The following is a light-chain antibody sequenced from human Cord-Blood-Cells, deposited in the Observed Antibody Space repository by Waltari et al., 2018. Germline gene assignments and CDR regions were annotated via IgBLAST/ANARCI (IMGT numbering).Light chain of an antibody. CDR1: SSAVGSYNL. CDR2: EGS. V-gene: IGLV2-23*01. J-gene: IGLJ1*01. CDR3: CSYAGSSTYV. Sequence: QSALTQPASVSGSPGQSITISCTGTSSAVGSYNLVSWYQQHPGKAPKLMIYEGSKRPSGVSNRLSGSKSGNTASLTISGLQAEDEADYYCCSYAGSSTYVFGTGTKVTVL.